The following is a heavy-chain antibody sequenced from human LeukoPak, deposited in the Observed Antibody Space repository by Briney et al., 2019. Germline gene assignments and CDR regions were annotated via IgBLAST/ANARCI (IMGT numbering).Heavy chain of an antibody. J-gene: IGHJ4*02. CDR2: ISSTGGNT. CDR3: ARDSNSNQVDY. V-gene: IGHV3-23*01. D-gene: IGHD1-14*01. CDR1: GFFFKNYA. Sequence: GGSLRLSCAASGFFFKNYAMSWVRQFPGRGLEWVAGISSTGGNTYYADSVKGRFTISRDNAKNTLYLQMNSLRAEDTAVYYCARDSNSNQVDYWGQGALVTVSS.